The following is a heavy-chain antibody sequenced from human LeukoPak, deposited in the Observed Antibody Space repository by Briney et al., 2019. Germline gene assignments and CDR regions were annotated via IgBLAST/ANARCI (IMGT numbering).Heavy chain of an antibody. Sequence: SVKVSCKASGGTFSSYAISWVRQAPGQGLEWMGGIIPIFGTANYAQKFQGRVTVTTDTSTSTVYMELRSLRSDDTALYYCARGDDAFDFWGQGTMVTVSS. CDR2: IIPIFGTA. CDR1: GGTFSSYA. V-gene: IGHV1-69*05. J-gene: IGHJ3*01. CDR3: ARGDDAFDF.